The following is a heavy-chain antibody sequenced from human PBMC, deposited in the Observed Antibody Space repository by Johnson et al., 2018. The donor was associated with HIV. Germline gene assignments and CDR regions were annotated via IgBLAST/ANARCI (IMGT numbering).Heavy chain of an antibody. CDR2: ISYDASNK. CDR1: GFTFSSYA. Sequence: QVQLVESGGGLVQPGGSLRLSCAASGFTFSSYAMHWVRQAPGKGLEWVAVISYDASNKYYADSVKGRFTISRDNSKNTLYLQMNSLRAEDTAVYYCASLGLDLLVKAPLSVVFDAFDIWGQGTMVTVSS. D-gene: IGHD3-16*01. J-gene: IGHJ3*02. V-gene: IGHV3-30-3*01. CDR3: ASLGLDLLVKAPLSVVFDAFDI.